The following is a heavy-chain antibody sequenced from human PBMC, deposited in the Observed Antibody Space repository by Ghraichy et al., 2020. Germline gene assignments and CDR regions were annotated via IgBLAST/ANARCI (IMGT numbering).Heavy chain of an antibody. CDR1: GFTFSSYS. Sequence: GESLNISCAASGFTFSSYSLNWVRQAPGKGLEWVSSISSSSSYIYYADSVKGRFTISRDNAKNSLYLQMNSLRAEDTAVYYCARGGWDDYGDHRVYYFDYWGQGTLVTVSS. V-gene: IGHV3-21*01. D-gene: IGHD4-17*01. J-gene: IGHJ4*02. CDR3: ARGGWDDYGDHRVYYFDY. CDR2: ISSSSSYI.